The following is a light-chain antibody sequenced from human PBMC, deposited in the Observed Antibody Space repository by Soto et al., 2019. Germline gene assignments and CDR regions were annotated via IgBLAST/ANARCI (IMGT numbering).Light chain of an antibody. Sequence: EFVLTRSPGTLTLSVGERATLSCWARQSISSYLACYEKKPGQAPRLLIYVASSRASGIPDRLSGSGSGTDFTLTISRLEPEDFAVYYCQQYGNSLTWTFGQGTTVDLK. CDR2: VAS. J-gene: IGKJ1*01. CDR1: QSISSY. CDR3: QQYGNSLTWT. V-gene: IGKV3-20*01.